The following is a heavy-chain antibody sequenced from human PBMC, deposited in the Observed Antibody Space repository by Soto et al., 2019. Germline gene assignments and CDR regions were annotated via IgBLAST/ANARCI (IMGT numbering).Heavy chain of an antibody. J-gene: IGHJ4*02. V-gene: IGHV4-4*02. Sequence: PSETLSLTCAVSGGSISSSNWWSWVRQPPGKGLEWIGEIYHSGSTNYNPSLKSRVTISVDKSKNQFSLKLSSVTAADTAVYYCAREAIFGVVKRYFDYWGQGTLVTVSS. CDR2: IYHSGST. CDR3: AREAIFGVVKRYFDY. CDR1: GGSISSSNW. D-gene: IGHD3-3*01.